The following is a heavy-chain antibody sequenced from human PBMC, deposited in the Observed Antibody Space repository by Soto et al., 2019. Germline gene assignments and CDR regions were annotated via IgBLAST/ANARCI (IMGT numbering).Heavy chain of an antibody. CDR3: AKPNYGILAGFDHEPDFDY. V-gene: IGHV3-30*18. CDR2: ISYDGSNK. D-gene: IGHD3-9*01. CDR1: GFTFSSYG. J-gene: IGHJ4*02. Sequence: QVQLVESGGGVVQPGRSLRLSCAASGFTFSSYGMHWVRQAPGKGLEWVAVISYDGSNKYYADSVKGRFTISRDNSKNXLSXQMNSLRAEETAVYYCAKPNYGILAGFDHEPDFDYWGQGTLVTVSS.